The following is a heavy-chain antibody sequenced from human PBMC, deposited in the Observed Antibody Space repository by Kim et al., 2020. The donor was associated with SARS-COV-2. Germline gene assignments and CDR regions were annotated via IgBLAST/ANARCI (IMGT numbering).Heavy chain of an antibody. D-gene: IGHD2-2*01. V-gene: IGHV3-66*02. J-gene: IGHJ3*02. CDR2: IYSGGST. CDR3: ARGDRSSPLDAFDI. Sequence: GGSLRLSCAASGFTVSSNYMSWVRQAPGKGLEWVSVIYSGGSTYYADSVKGRFTISRDNSKNTLYLQMNSLRAEDTAVYYCARGDRSSPLDAFDIWGQGTMVTVSS. CDR1: GFTVSSNY.